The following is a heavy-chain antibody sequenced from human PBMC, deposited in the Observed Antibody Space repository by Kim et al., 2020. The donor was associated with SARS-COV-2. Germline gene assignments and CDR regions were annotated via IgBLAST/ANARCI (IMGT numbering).Heavy chain of an antibody. CDR1: GFTFSSYE. V-gene: IGHV3-48*03. D-gene: IGHD6-13*01. CDR2: ISSSGSTI. CDR3: ARQQQLVIYYYYYGMDV. Sequence: GGSLRLSCAASGFTFSSYEMNWVRQAPGKGLEWVSYISSSGSTIYYADSVKGRFTISRDNAKNSLYLQMNSLRAEDTAVYYCARQQQLVIYYYYYGMDVGGQGTTVTVSS. J-gene: IGHJ6*02.